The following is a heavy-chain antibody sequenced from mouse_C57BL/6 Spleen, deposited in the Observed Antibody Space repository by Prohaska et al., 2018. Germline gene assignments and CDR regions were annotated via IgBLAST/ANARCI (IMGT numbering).Heavy chain of an antibody. CDR2: IRLKSDNYAT. CDR1: GFTFSNYW. V-gene: IGHV6-3*01. CDR3: TAPAGSSDY. J-gene: IGHJ2*01. D-gene: IGHD1-3*01. Sequence: EVKLEESGGGLVQPGGSMKLSCVASGFTFSNYWMNWVRQSPEKGLEWVAQIRLKSDNYATHYAESVKGRFTISIDDSKSSVYLQMNNGKDEDTGIYFCTAPAGSSDYLSRGTTVTFSS.